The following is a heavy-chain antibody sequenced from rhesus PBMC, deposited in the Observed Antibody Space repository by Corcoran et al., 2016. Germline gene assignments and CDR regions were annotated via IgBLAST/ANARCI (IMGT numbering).Heavy chain of an antibody. CDR1: GGSISSSNW. Sequence: QVQLQESGPAVVKPSETLSLTCAVSGGSISSSNWWSWLRQSPGKGLEWIVGIYGSGGSTEYNPYLKIRVNISRDTSKNQFSLKLSSVTAADTAVYYGARHEDIAAAGRFDVWGPGVLVTVSS. V-gene: IGHV4-93*02. J-gene: IGHJ5-1*01. CDR3: ARHEDIAAAGRFDV. D-gene: IGHD6-25*01. CDR2: IYGSGGST.